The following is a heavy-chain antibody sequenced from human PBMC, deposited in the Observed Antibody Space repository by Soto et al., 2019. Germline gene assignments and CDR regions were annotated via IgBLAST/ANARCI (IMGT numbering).Heavy chain of an antibody. CDR2: INPNSGGT. CDR3: ARDFSGYDSGWFDP. Sequence: ASVKVSCKASGYTFTGYYMHWVRQAPGQGLEWMGWINPNSGGTNYAQKFQGWVTMTRDTSISTAYMELSRLRSDDTAVYYCARDFSGYDSGWFDPWGQGTLVTVSS. D-gene: IGHD5-12*01. J-gene: IGHJ5*02. V-gene: IGHV1-2*04. CDR1: GYTFTGYY.